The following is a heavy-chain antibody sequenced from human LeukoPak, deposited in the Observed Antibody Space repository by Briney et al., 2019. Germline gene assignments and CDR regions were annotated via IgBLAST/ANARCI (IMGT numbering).Heavy chain of an antibody. CDR3: ARGGYCSSTSCYLDY. CDR2: ISSSSSYI. Sequence: GGSLRLSCAASGFTFSSYSMNWVRQAPGKGLEWVSSISSSSSYIYYADSVKGRFAISRDNAKNSLYLQMNSLRAEDTAVYYCARGGYCSSTSCYLDYWGQGTLVTVSS. V-gene: IGHV3-21*01. J-gene: IGHJ4*02. D-gene: IGHD2-2*01. CDR1: GFTFSSYS.